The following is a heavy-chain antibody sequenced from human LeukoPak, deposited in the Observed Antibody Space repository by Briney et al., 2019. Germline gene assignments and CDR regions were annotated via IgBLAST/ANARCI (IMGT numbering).Heavy chain of an antibody. CDR3: ARGGTLVRGVTLLSGMDV. Sequence: ASVTVSCKTSGYSFSNYDINWVRQATGQGLEWMAWMNPNSGNTGIYAQNFQGRITMTRDTSISTAYMELSSLTFEDTAVYYCARGGTLVRGVTLLSGMDVWGQGTTVTVS. CDR1: GYSFSNYD. D-gene: IGHD3-10*01. J-gene: IGHJ6*02. V-gene: IGHV1-8*01. CDR2: MNPNSGNT.